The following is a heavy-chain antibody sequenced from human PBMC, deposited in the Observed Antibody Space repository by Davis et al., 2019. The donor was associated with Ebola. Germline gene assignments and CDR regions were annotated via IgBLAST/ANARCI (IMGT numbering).Heavy chain of an antibody. J-gene: IGHJ5*02. D-gene: IGHD4-11*01. Sequence: MPSETLSLTCSVSGDSIVTGAYYWGWVRQPPGKGLEWIGYIHYSGSTSNNPSLKSRVTMSVDTSKNQVSLKLRSVTAADTAVYYCATQYSNGWFDPWGQGTLVTVSS. V-gene: IGHV4-61*08. CDR2: IHYSGST. CDR1: GDSIVTGAYY. CDR3: ATQYSNGWFDP.